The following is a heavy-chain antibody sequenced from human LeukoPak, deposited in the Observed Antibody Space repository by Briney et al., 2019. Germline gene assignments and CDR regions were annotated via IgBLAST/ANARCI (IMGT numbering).Heavy chain of an antibody. D-gene: IGHD2-15*01. V-gene: IGHV4-61*08. Sequence: PSETLSLTCTVSGGSISSGGYYWSWIRQHPGKGLEWIGYIYYSGSTNYNPSLKSRVTISVDTSKNQFSLKLSSVTAADTAVYYCARDSAGHYNWFDPWGQGTLVTVSS. CDR1: GGSISSGGYY. J-gene: IGHJ5*02. CDR3: ARDSAGHYNWFDP. CDR2: IYYSGST.